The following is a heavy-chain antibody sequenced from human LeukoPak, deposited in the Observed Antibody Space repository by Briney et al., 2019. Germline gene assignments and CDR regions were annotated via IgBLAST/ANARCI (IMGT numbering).Heavy chain of an antibody. CDR1: GFTFSSYS. CDR2: ISSSSSTI. V-gene: IGHV3-48*01. D-gene: IGHD6-19*01. J-gene: IGHJ6*03. Sequence: GGSLRLSCAASGFTFSSYSMNWVRQAPGKGLEWVSYISSSSSTIYYADSVKGRFTISRDNAKNSLYLQMNSLRAEDTAVYYCARDGSGWSPYYYYYMDVWGKGTTVTVSS. CDR3: ARDGSGWSPYYYYYMDV.